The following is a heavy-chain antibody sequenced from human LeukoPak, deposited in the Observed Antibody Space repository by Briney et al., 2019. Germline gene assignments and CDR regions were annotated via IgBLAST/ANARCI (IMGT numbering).Heavy chain of an antibody. V-gene: IGHV1-2*02. J-gene: IGHJ4*02. D-gene: IGHD2-15*01. CDR2: INPNSGGT. CDR1: GYTFTGYY. CDR3: ARATRHDVVVFDF. Sequence: ASVKVSCKASGYTFTGYYMHWVRQAPGQGLEWMGWINPNSGGTNYAQKFQGRVTMTRDTSISTAYMELSRLRSDDTAVYYCARATRHDVVVFDFWGQGTLVTVSS.